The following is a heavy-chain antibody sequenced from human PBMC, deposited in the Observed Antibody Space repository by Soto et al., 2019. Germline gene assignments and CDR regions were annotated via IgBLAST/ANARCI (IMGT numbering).Heavy chain of an antibody. Sequence: VGSLRLSCAASGFSFSNYAMHWVRQAPGKGLEWVAVIWYDGSNKYYADSVKGRFTISKDNSQTTVYLQMNSLRAEDSAVYYCTRDPYGGSRYYFDSWGQGTLVTVSS. V-gene: IGHV3-33*01. CDR2: IWYDGSNK. CDR1: GFSFSNYA. CDR3: TRDPYGGSRYYFDS. D-gene: IGHD1-26*01. J-gene: IGHJ4*02.